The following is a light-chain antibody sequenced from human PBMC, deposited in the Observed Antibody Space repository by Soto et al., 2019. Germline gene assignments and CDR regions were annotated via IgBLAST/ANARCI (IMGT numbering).Light chain of an antibody. CDR2: GAS. CDR3: QQYNDWPS. Sequence: EVLMTQSPATLSVSPGERATLSCGASQSVSIHLAWYQQKPGQAPRLLIYGASTRATGIPARFSGSGSGTEFTLTIRSLQSEDLAVYYCQQYNDWPSFGPGSKVEIK. J-gene: IGKJ3*01. V-gene: IGKV3D-15*01. CDR1: QSVSIH.